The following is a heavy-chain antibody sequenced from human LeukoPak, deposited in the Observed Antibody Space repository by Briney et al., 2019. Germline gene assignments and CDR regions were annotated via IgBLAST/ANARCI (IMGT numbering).Heavy chain of an antibody. V-gene: IGHV4-34*01. J-gene: IGHJ4*02. D-gene: IGHD1-26*01. CDR2: INHSGST. CDR1: GGSFSGYY. CDR3: ARARIVGARFDY. Sequence: SETLSLTCAVYGGSFSGYYWSWIRQPPGKGLEWIGEINHSGSTNYNPSLKSRVTISVDTSKNQFSLKLSSVTAADTAVYYCARARIVGARFDYWGQGTLVTVSS.